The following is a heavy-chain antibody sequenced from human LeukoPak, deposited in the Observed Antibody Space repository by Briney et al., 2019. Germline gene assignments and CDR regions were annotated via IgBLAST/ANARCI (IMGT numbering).Heavy chain of an antibody. CDR2: ISGSGGST. V-gene: IGHV3-23*01. CDR3: AKVPYCSSTSCYSYYYYYYMDV. Sequence: PGGSLRLSCAASGFTFSSYEINWVRQAPGKGLEWVSAISGSGGSTYYAASVKGRFTISRDNSKNTLYLQMNSLRAEDTAVYYCAKVPYCSSTSCYSYYYYYYMDVWGKGTTVTVSS. CDR1: GFTFSSYE. D-gene: IGHD2-2*01. J-gene: IGHJ6*03.